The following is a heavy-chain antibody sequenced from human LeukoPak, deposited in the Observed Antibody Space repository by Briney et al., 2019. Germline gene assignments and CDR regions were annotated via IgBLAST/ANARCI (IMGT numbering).Heavy chain of an antibody. CDR1: GYTFTSDY. D-gene: IGHD3-16*01. CDR2: INPSGGST. Sequence: ASVKVSCKASGYTFTSDYIHCGRQAPGQGREWMGVINPSGGSTSYAQKFQGRVTMSRDMSTRPVYMELRSLRSEDTAVYSCARWGLADYWGKGPLVTVSS. CDR3: ARWGLADY. J-gene: IGHJ4*02. V-gene: IGHV1-46*01.